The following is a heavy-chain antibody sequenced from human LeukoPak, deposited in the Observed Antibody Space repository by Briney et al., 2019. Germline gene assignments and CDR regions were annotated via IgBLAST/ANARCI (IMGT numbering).Heavy chain of an antibody. D-gene: IGHD3-22*01. CDR3: ARSIRVDDSSGYYYQSAEYFQH. Sequence: ASVKVSCKASGYTFISYQMHWVRQAPGQGLEWMGIINPTGGSTSHAQKFQGRVTMTTDTSTSTAYMELRSLRSDDTAVYYCARSIRVDDSSGYYYQSAEYFQHWGQGTLVTVSS. V-gene: IGHV1-46*01. J-gene: IGHJ1*01. CDR1: GYTFISYQ. CDR2: INPTGGST.